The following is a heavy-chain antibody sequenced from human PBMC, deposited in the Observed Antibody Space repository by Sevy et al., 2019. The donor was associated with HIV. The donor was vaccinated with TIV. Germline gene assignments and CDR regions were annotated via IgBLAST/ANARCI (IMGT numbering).Heavy chain of an antibody. CDR2: ISYDGSNK. CDR3: ARDAGLGYCSSTSCHKGGWFDP. Sequence: GGSLRLSCAASGFTFSSYAMHWVRQAPGKGLQWVAVISYDGSNKYYADSVKGRFTISRDNSKNTLYLQMNSRRAEDTAVYYCARDAGLGYCSSTSCHKGGWFDPWGQGTLVTVSS. J-gene: IGHJ5*02. D-gene: IGHD2-2*02. CDR1: GFTFSSYA. V-gene: IGHV3-30*01.